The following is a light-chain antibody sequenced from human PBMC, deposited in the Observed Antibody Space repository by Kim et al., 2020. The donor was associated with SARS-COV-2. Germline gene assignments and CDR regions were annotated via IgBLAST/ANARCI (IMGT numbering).Light chain of an antibody. CDR2: YDS. J-gene: IGLJ3*02. V-gene: IGLV3-21*04. CDR1: NIGSKS. Sequence: GKTARITCGGNNIGSKSVHWYQQKPGQAPVLVIYYDSDRPSGIPERFSGSNSGNTASLTISRVEAGDEADYYCQVWDSSNDHPSWVFGGGTQLTVL. CDR3: QVWDSSNDHPSWV.